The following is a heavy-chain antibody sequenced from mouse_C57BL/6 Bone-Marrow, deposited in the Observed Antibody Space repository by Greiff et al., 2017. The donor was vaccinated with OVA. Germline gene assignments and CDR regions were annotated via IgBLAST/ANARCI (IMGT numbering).Heavy chain of an antibody. D-gene: IGHD1-1*01. CDR2: IDPSDSYT. J-gene: IGHJ2*01. V-gene: IGHV1-59*01. CDR3: AREGDYYGSSSFYY. Sequence: QVQLQQPGAELVRPGTSVKLSCKASGYTFTSYWMHWVKQRPGQGLEWIGVIDPSDSYTNYNQKFKGKATLTVDTSSSTAYMRLSSLTSEDSAVYYCAREGDYYGSSSFYYWGQGTTLTVSS. CDR1: GYTFTSYW.